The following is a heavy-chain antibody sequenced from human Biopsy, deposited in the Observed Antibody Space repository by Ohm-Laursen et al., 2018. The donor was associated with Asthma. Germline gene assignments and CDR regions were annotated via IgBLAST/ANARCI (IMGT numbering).Heavy chain of an antibody. CDR3: ASYEVVTAILPMDV. D-gene: IGHD2-21*02. CDR1: GFSFSRYG. J-gene: IGHJ6*02. CDR2: ISFDGSNK. Sequence: SLRLSCSASGFSFSRYGMHWVRQAPGKGLEWVAVISFDGSNKYYGDSVKGRFTIARDNSKNTVYLQMNSLRAEDTAVYYCASYEVVTAILPMDVWGQGTTVTVSS. V-gene: IGHV3-30*03.